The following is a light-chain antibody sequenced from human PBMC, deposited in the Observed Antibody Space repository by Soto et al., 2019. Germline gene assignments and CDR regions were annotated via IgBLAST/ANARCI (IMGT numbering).Light chain of an antibody. J-gene: IGLJ3*02. CDR3: AAWDDSLIGLV. Sequence: QSVLTQSPSVSGTPGQRVAISCSGSRSNIGDNTVNWYQQLPGTAPKLLIYRNSQRPSGVPDRFSGSKSGTSASLAISGLRSEDEAEYYCAAWDDSLIGLVFGGGTQLTVL. CDR2: RNS. V-gene: IGLV1-44*01. CDR1: RSNIGDNT.